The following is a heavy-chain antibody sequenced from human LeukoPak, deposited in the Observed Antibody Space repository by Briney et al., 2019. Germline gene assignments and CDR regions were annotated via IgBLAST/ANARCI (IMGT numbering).Heavy chain of an antibody. CDR2: VYHSGST. D-gene: IGHD3-22*01. J-gene: IGHJ4*02. V-gene: IGHV4-38-2*01. CDR3: ALTLWLSLQPVFDY. CDR1: GYSNSSGYY. Sequence: SETLSLTCAVSGYSNSSGYYWGWIRQPPGKGLEWIASVYHSGSTYSNPSLRSRVTISVDTSKNQFSLKLSSVTAADTAVYYCALTLWLSLQPVFDYWGQGILVTVSS.